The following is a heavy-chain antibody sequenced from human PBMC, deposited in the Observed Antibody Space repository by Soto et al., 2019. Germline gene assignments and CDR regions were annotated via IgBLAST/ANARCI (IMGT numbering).Heavy chain of an antibody. CDR2: MSGSSSTT. D-gene: IGHD1-7*01. V-gene: IGHV3-23*01. J-gene: IGHJ4*02. Sequence: GGSLRLSCATSGLTFSNYAMSWVRQAPGGGLEWVSSMSGSSSTTYYADSVRGRFTISRDRSKNTLYLQMSSLRAGDTALYYCAKNQERELPRVIDFWGQGTLVTVSS. CDR3: AKNQERELPRVIDF. CDR1: GLTFSNYA.